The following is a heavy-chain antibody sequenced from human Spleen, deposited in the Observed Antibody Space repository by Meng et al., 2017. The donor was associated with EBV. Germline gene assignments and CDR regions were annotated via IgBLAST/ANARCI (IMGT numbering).Heavy chain of an antibody. V-gene: IGHV4-30-4*01. CDR1: GGSISTGGYF. CDR2: IYYSGDT. CDR3: ARGSWGGYFNYFDP. D-gene: IGHD3-3*01. J-gene: IGHJ5*02. Sequence: QLQLRESGPRRVRPSPTLSLTCAVSGGSISTGGYFWSWIRQPPGKGLEWIGYIYYSGDTYYSPSLKSRLTVSVDRSKNQFSLKLTSVTAADTAVYYCARGSWGGYFNYFDPWGQGTLVTVSS.